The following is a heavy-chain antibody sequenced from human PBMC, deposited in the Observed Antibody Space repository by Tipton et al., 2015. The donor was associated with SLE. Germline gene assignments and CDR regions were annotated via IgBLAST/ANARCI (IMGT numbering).Heavy chain of an antibody. CDR3: ARGYNRRGGGYFDY. D-gene: IGHD1-14*01. J-gene: IGHJ4*02. CDR1: GFTFSSYS. CDR2: ISGGSGYI. V-gene: IGHV3-21*01. Sequence: VQLVQSGGGLVEPGRSLRLSCAASGFTFSSYSMNWVRQAPGKGLEWVSSISGGSGYIYYADSVKGRFTISRDNAKNSLYLQMNSLRAEDTAVYYCARGYNRRGGGYFDYWGQGTLVTVSS.